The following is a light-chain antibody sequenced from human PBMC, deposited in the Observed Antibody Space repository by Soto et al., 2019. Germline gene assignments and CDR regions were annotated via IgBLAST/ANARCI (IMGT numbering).Light chain of an antibody. J-gene: IGKJ1*01. Sequence: EIVLTQSPGTLSLSPGERATLSCRASQSVSSTHLAWYQQKPGQAPRLLIYGASNRATGIPDRFSGSGSGTDFTLTVSRLEPEDFALYNCQQYGISPPWTFGQGTKVEIK. CDR3: QQYGISPPWT. V-gene: IGKV3-20*01. CDR2: GAS. CDR1: QSVSSTH.